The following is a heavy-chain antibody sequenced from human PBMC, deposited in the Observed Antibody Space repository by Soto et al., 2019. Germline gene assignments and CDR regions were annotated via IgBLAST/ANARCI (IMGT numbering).Heavy chain of an antibody. CDR2: IYYSGST. Sequence: QVQLQESGPGLVKPSETLSLTCTVSGGSISSYYWSWIRQPPGKGLEWIGYIYYSGSTNYNPSLKSRVTISVDTSKNQFSLKLSSVTAADTAVYYCARSTGYYCSSTSCYVDGSYFDYWGQGTLVTVSS. CDR1: GGSISSYY. J-gene: IGHJ4*02. V-gene: IGHV4-59*01. CDR3: ARSTGYYCSSTSCYVDGSYFDY. D-gene: IGHD2-2*01.